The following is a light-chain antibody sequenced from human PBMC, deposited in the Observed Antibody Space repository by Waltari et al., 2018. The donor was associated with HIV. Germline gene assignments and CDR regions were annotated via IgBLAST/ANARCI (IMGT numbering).Light chain of an antibody. J-gene: IGKJ2*03. V-gene: IGKV4-1*01. CDR1: RSVLYNSNNKNY. CDR3: QQYYSTPYS. CDR2: WAS. Sequence: DIVMTQSPDSLAVSLGERATINCKSRRSVLYNSNNKNYLAWYQQKPGQPPKLLIYWASTRESGVPDRFSGSGSGTDFTLTISSLQAEDVAVYYCQQYYSTPYSFGQGTKLEIK.